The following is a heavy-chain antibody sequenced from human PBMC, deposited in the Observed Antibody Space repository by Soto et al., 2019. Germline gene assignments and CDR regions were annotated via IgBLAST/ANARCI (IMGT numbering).Heavy chain of an antibody. CDR1: GFIFDDFT. Sequence: PGGSLRLSCAASGFIFDDFTMHWVRLVPGKGLQWVTYINWDGRIAMYADSVKGRFTISRDNTNNHLYLQMNSLRSDDTALYYCAKDEGAAVESPGDWGHGTLVTVSS. CDR2: INWDGRIA. D-gene: IGHD6-13*01. V-gene: IGHV3-43*01. J-gene: IGHJ4*01. CDR3: AKDEGAAVESPGD.